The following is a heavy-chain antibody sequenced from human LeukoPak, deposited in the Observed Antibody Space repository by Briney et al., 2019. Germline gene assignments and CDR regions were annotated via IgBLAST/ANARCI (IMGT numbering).Heavy chain of an antibody. CDR1: GFTFSDYY. D-gene: IGHD3-3*01. CDR3: AAAYYDFWSGYYNPDY. CDR2: ISSSGSTI. V-gene: IGHV3-11*01. J-gene: IGHJ4*02. Sequence: GGSLRLSCAASGFTFSDYYMSWIRQAPGKGLEWVSYISSSGSTIYYADSVKGRFTISRDNAKNSLYLQMNSLRAEDTAVHYCAAAYYDFWSGYYNPDYWGQGTLVTVSS.